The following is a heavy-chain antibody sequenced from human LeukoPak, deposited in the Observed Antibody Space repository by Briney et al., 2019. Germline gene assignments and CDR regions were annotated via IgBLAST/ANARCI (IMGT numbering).Heavy chain of an antibody. Sequence: GGSLRLSCAASGFTFSSYSMSWVRQAPGKGLEWVSSISSSSSYIYYADSVKGRFTISRDNAKNSLYLQMNSLRAEDTAVYYCARTRAVAGTGVFDYWGQGTLVTVSS. D-gene: IGHD6-19*01. CDR3: ARTRAVAGTGVFDY. CDR2: ISSSSSYI. CDR1: GFTFSSYS. J-gene: IGHJ4*02. V-gene: IGHV3-21*01.